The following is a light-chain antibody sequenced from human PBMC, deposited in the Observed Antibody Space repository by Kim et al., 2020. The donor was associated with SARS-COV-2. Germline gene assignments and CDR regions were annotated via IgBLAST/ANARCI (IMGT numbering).Light chain of an antibody. V-gene: IGKV3-15*01. J-gene: IGKJ1*01. CDR1: QSVSSN. CDR2: DAY. Sequence: GSPGERATLSCRASQSVSSNLAWYQQKPGQAPRLLIYDAYTRATGIPARFSGSGSGTEFTLTISSLQTEDFAVYYCQQYNKWPQTFGQGTKVDIK. CDR3: QQYNKWPQT.